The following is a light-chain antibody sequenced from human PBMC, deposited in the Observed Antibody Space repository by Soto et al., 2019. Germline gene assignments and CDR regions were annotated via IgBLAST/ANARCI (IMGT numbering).Light chain of an antibody. J-gene: IGKJ5*01. CDR1: QSVSSY. CDR3: QQSSNWSIT. Sequence: EIVLTQSPATLSLSPGERATLSCRASQSVSSYLAWYQQKPGQAPRLLIYDASNRATGIPARFSGSGSGTDFTLTISSLEPEEFAVYYCQQSSNWSITFGQGTRLEIK. CDR2: DAS. V-gene: IGKV3-11*01.